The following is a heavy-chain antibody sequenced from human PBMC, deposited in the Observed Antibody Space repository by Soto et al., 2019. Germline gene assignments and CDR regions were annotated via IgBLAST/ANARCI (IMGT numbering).Heavy chain of an antibody. D-gene: IGHD3-22*01. CDR2: IYYSGST. J-gene: IGHJ5*02. CDR1: GGTISSTTYY. V-gene: IGHV4-39*01. Sequence: QQQLQESGPGLVKPSETLSLSCTVSGGTISSTTYYWGRIRQPPGKGLEWIGSIYYSGSTYDNPSLKSRVTISVDTSKNQFSLKLSFVTAADTAVYYCARLYYDSRGYYWFDPWGQGTLVTVSS. CDR3: ARLYYDSRGYYWFDP.